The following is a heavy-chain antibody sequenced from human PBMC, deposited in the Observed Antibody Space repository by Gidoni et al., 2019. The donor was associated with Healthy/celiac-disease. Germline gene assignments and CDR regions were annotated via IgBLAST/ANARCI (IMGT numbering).Heavy chain of an antibody. J-gene: IGHJ4*02. V-gene: IGHV3-13*01. CDR2: IGTAGDT. Sequence: EVQLVASGGGLVQPGGSLRLSCAASGFTFSSYDMHWVRQATGKGLEWVSAIGTAGDTYYPGSVKGRFTISRENAKNSLYLQMNSLRAGDTAVYYCARGDSSGYYNFDYWGQGTLVTVSS. D-gene: IGHD3-22*01. CDR1: GFTFSSYD. CDR3: ARGDSSGYYNFDY.